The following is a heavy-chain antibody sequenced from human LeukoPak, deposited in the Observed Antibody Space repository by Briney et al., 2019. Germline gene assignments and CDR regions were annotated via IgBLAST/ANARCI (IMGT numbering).Heavy chain of an antibody. CDR1: GYTFTSYY. CDR3: ARVGRIDYSTGWFVP. D-gene: IGHD6-19*01. Sequence: ASVKVSCKASGYTFTSYYIHWVRQAPGQGLEWMRWINPNSGGTNYAQKFQGRVTMTRDTSISTASMELSRLRSDDTAVYYCARVGRIDYSTGWFVPWGQGTLVTVSS. CDR2: INPNSGGT. V-gene: IGHV1-2*02. J-gene: IGHJ5*02.